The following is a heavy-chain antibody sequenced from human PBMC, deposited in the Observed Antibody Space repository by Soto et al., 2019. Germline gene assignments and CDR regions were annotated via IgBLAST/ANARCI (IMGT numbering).Heavy chain of an antibody. CDR2: IYHSGST. J-gene: IGHJ4*02. Sequence: PSETLSLTCPFSSCSITSGDYYLSWIRQPPGKGLEWIGYIYHSGSTYYNPSLKSRVTISVDRSKNQFSLKLSSVTAADTAVYYCASAGGLGAVAADYWGQGTLVTVSS. CDR1: SCSITSGDYY. CDR3: ASAGGLGAVAADY. V-gene: IGHV4-30-2*01. D-gene: IGHD6-19*01.